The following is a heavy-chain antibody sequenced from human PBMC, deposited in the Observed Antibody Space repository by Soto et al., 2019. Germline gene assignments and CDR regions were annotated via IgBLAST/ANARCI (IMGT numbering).Heavy chain of an antibody. Sequence: QVQLVQSGAEVKKPGASVKVSCKTSGYTFSTYPISWVRQAPGQGLEWVGWISTYNGKTNYGQQFQGRVTITTDTSTSTAYMDLRNLRSDDTAVYYCARDRVEAALGTFDQWGQGTLVTVSS. V-gene: IGHV1-18*01. CDR2: ISTYNGKT. CDR1: GYTFSTYP. D-gene: IGHD6-13*01. J-gene: IGHJ4*02. CDR3: ARDRVEAALGTFDQ.